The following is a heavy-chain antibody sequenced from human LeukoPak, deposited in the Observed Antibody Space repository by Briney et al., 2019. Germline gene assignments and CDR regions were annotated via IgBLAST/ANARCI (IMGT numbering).Heavy chain of an antibody. J-gene: IGHJ4*02. D-gene: IGHD3-16*02. V-gene: IGHV4-34*01. CDR2: INHSGST. CDR3: ARGIPGRSIDY. Sequence: SETLSLTCAVYGGSFSGYYWSWIRQPPGKGLEWIGEINHSGSTNYIPSLKSRVTISVDTSKNQFSLKLTSVTAADTAVYHCARGIPGRSIDYWGQGTLVTVSS. CDR1: GGSFSGYY.